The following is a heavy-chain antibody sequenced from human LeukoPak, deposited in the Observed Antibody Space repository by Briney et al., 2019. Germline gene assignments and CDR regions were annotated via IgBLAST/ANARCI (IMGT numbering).Heavy chain of an antibody. D-gene: IGHD3-22*01. CDR1: GFTFSSYA. V-gene: IGHV3-30-3*01. CDR2: ISYDGSNK. Sequence: GGSLRLSCAASGFTFSSYAMHWVRQAPGKGLEWVAVISYDGSNKYYADSVKGRFTISRDNSKNTLYLRMNSLRAEDTAVYYCARPSRITMIVVVITDFDYWGQGTLVTVSS. CDR3: ARPSRITMIVVVITDFDY. J-gene: IGHJ4*02.